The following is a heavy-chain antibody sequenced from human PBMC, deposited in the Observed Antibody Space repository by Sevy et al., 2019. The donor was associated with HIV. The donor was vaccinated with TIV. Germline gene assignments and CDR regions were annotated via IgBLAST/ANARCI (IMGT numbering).Heavy chain of an antibody. J-gene: IGHJ5*02. V-gene: IGHV1-8*01. Sequence: ASVKVSCKASGYTFTSYDINWVRQATGQGLEWMGWMNPNSGNTGYAQKFQGRVTMTRNSSISTAYMELSSLRSEDTAVYYSARGYTIFGVVIIGGDWFDPWGQGTLVTVSS. CDR3: ARGYTIFGVVIIGGDWFDP. CDR2: MNPNSGNT. D-gene: IGHD3-3*01. CDR1: GYTFTSYD.